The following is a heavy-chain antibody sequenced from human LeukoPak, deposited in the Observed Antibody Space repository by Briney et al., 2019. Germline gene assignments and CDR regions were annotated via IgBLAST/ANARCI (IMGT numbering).Heavy chain of an antibody. J-gene: IGHJ3*02. CDR3: ARDLWLVGKDAFDI. CDR1: GYTFTSYG. CDR2: ISAYNGNT. D-gene: IGHD6-19*01. V-gene: IGHV1-18*01. Sequence: AASVKVSCKATGYTFTSYGISWVRQAHGQGLEWMGWISAYNGNTNYAQKLQGRVTMTTDTSTSTAYMELRSLRSDDTAVYYCARDLWLVGKDAFDIWGQGTMVTVSS.